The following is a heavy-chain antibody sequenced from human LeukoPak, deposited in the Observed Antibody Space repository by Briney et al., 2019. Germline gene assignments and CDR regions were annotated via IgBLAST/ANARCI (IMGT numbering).Heavy chain of an antibody. V-gene: IGHV3-23*01. Sequence: PGGSLRLSCAASGFTFSSSAMGWVRQAPGKGLEWVSSITGSGDYTYYADSVKGRFTISRDNSKNTLYLQMNSLRAEDTAVYYCARGRAGMDVWGQGTTVTVSS. CDR1: GFTFSSSA. J-gene: IGHJ6*02. CDR3: ARGRAGMDV. CDR2: ITGSGDYT.